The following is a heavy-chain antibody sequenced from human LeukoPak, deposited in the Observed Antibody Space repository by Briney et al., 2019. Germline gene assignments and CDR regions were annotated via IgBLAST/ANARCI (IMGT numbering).Heavy chain of an antibody. CDR3: ARHRAPDTYWFDP. D-gene: IGHD5-18*01. V-gene: IGHV4-30-2*01. CDR1: GGSISSGGYS. CDR2: IYHSGST. J-gene: IGHJ5*02. Sequence: SQTLSLTCAVSGGSISSGGYSWSWIRQPPGKGLEWIGYIYHSGSTYYNPSLKSRVTISVDRSKDQFSLKLSSVTAADTAVYYCARHRAPDTYWFDPWGQGTLVTVSS.